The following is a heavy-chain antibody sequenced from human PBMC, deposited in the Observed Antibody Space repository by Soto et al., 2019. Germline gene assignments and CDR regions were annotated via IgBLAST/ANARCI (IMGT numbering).Heavy chain of an antibody. CDR2: INLSGST. J-gene: IGHJ6*03. CDR3: ASRKSRYYYYYMDV. Sequence: QVQLQQWGAGLLKPSETLSLTCAVYGGSFSGYYWSWIRQPPGKGLEWIGEINLSGSTNYNPSLKSRVTISVDTSKNQFSLKLSSVTAADTAVYYCASRKSRYYYYYMDVWGKGTTVTVSS. V-gene: IGHV4-34*01. CDR1: GGSFSGYY.